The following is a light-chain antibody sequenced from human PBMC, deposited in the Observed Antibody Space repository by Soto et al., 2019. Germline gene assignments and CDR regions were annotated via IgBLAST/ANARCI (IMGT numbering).Light chain of an antibody. J-gene: IGKJ1*01. CDR1: QSISSF. CDR2: AAS. CDR3: QQSYSTPET. Sequence: DIQMTQSPSSLSASVGDRVTITCRASQSISSFLNWYQQKPGKAPRLLIYAASSLQSGVPSRFSASGSGTDFTLTICSLQPEDFATYYCQQSYSTPETFGQGNKVEIK. V-gene: IGKV1-39*01.